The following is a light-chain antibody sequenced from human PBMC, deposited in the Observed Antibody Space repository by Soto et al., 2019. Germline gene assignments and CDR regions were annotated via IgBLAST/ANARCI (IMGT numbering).Light chain of an antibody. CDR3: CSYIGSYNVV. J-gene: IGLJ2*01. CDR1: SIDVCGYKY. Sequence: QSALTQPPSASGSPGQSVTISCTGTSIDVCGYKYVSWYQRHPGEAPKLLIYEVTTRPSGVPDRFSGSKSGNTASLTVSGLQAEDESDYYCCSYIGSYNVVFGGVTKLTVL. V-gene: IGLV2-8*01. CDR2: EVT.